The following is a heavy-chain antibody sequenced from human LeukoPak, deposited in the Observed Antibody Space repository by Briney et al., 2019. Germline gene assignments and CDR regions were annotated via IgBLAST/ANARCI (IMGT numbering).Heavy chain of an antibody. CDR3: AKCGYYDSSGYYPIYYYYMDV. Sequence: GGSLRLSCAASGFTFSSYAMSWVRQAPGKGLEWVSAISGSGGSTYYADSVKGRFTISRDNSKNTLYLQMNSLRAEDTAVYYCAKCGYYDSSGYYPIYYYYMDVWGKGTTVTVPS. V-gene: IGHV3-23*01. D-gene: IGHD3-22*01. CDR1: GFTFSSYA. J-gene: IGHJ6*03. CDR2: ISGSGGST.